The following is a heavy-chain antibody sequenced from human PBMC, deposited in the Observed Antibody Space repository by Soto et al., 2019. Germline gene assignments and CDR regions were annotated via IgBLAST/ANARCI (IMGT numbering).Heavy chain of an antibody. Sequence: LRLSCAASGFTFSSYAMSWVRQAPGKGLEWVSAISGSGGSTYYADSVKGRFTISRDNSKNTLYLQMNSLRAEDTAVYYCAKDQWELLTLPPLDYWGQGTLVTVSS. CDR1: GFTFSSYA. CDR3: AKDQWELLTLPPLDY. V-gene: IGHV3-23*01. J-gene: IGHJ4*02. D-gene: IGHD1-26*01. CDR2: ISGSGGST.